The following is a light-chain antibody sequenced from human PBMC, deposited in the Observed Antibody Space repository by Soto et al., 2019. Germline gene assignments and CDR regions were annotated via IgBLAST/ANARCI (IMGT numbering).Light chain of an antibody. CDR2: KAS. V-gene: IGKV1-5*03. Sequence: DIQMTQSPSTLSASVGDRVTITCRASQSISSWLAWYQQKPGKAPKLLIYKASSLESGVPSRFSGSGSGTAFTLTISSLQPDDFSTYYCQQYNSYSFGQGPNVEI. CDR3: QQYNSYS. CDR1: QSISSW. J-gene: IGKJ1*01.